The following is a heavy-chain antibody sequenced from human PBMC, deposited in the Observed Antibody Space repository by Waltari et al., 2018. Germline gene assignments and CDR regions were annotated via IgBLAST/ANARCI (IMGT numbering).Heavy chain of an antibody. J-gene: IGHJ4*02. V-gene: IGHV4-38-2*01. D-gene: IGHD2-15*01. CDR1: GYSISSGYY. CDR3: ARPGGPGGNLDY. Sequence: QVQLQESGPGLVKPSATLSLTCAVSGYSISSGYYWGWIRQPPGKGLEWIGSIYHSGSTYYNPSLKSRVTISVDTSKNQFSLKLSSVTAADTAVYYCARPGGPGGNLDYWGQGTLVTVSS. CDR2: IYHSGST.